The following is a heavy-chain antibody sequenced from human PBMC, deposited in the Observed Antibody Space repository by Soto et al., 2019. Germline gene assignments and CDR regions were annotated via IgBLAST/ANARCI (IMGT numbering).Heavy chain of an antibody. CDR2: ISAYNGNT. D-gene: IGHD3-10*01. J-gene: IGHJ6*03. CDR1: GYTFTSYG. Sequence: ASVKVSCKASGYTFTSYGISWVRQAPGQGLEWMGWISAYNGNTNYAQKLQGRVTMTTDTSTSTAYMELRSLRSDATAVYYCARADYYGSGSSYYYYMDVWGKGTTVIVSS. CDR3: ARADYYGSGSSYYYYMDV. V-gene: IGHV1-18*01.